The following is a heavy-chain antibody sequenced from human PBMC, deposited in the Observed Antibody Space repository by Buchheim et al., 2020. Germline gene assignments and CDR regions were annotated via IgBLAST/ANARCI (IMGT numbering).Heavy chain of an antibody. J-gene: IGHJ6*01. CDR3: ARAVTITIFGVVTIKYDMDV. CDR1: GGSISSGGYY. CDR2: IYYSGST. V-gene: IGHV4-31*03. D-gene: IGHD3-3*01. Sequence: QVQLQESGPGLVKPSQTLSLTCTVSGGSISSGGYYWSWIRQHPGKGPEWIGYIYYSGSTYYNPSLKSRVTISVDTSKNQFSLKLSSVTAADTSVYYCARAVTITIFGVVTIKYDMDVWGQGTT.